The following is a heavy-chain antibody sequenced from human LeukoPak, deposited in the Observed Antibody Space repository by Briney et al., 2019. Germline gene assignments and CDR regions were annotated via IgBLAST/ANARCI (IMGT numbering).Heavy chain of an antibody. V-gene: IGHV4-34*01. Sequence: PSETLSLTCAVYGGSFSGYYWSWIRQPPGKGLEWIGEINHSGSTNYNPSLKSRVTISVDTSKNQFSLKLSSVTAADTAVYYCARARRGYCSSTSCYLPYYYGMDVWGQGTTVTVSS. CDR3: ARARRGYCSSTSCYLPYYYGMDV. CDR1: GGSFSGYY. D-gene: IGHD2-2*01. CDR2: INHSGST. J-gene: IGHJ6*02.